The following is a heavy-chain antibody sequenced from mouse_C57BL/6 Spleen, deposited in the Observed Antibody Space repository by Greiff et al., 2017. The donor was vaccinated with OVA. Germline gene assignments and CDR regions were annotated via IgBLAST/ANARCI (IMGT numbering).Heavy chain of an antibody. D-gene: IGHD3-2*02. CDR2: INPSNGGT. CDR3: ARSGLVNWYFDV. Sequence: QVQLQQPGTELVKPGASVKLSCKASGYTFTSYWMHWVKQRPGQGLEWIGNINPSNGGTNYNEKFKSKATLTVDKSSSTAYMQLSSLTSEDSAVYFCARSGLVNWYFDVWGTGTTVTVSS. V-gene: IGHV1-53*01. CDR1: GYTFTSYW. J-gene: IGHJ1*03.